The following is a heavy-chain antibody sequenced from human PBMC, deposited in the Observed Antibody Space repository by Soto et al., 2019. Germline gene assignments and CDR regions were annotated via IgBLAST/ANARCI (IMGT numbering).Heavy chain of an antibody. CDR1: GFTFSRYG. J-gene: IGHJ4*02. Sequence: GGSLRLSCAASGFTFSRYGMHWVRQAPGKGLEWVALISYVGSKTYYADSVKGRFTISRDNSKNTLYLQMSSLRVEDTAVYYCAKVRLRDYSLGYVFDSWGQGTLVTVSS. CDR3: AKVRLRDYSLGYVFDS. CDR2: ISYVGSKT. D-gene: IGHD5-18*01. V-gene: IGHV3-30*18.